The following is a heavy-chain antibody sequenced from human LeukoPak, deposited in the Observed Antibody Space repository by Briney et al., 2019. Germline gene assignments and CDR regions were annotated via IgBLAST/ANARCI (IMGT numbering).Heavy chain of an antibody. CDR1: GGSFSGYY. V-gene: IGHV4-34*01. CDR3: ARVGLTVTTDY. J-gene: IGHJ4*02. Sequence: SGTLSLTCAVYGGSFSGYYWSWIRQPPGKGLEWIGEINHSGSTNYNPSLKSRVTISVDTSKNQFSLKLSSVTAADTAVYYCARVGLTVTTDYWGQGTLVTVSS. CDR2: INHSGST. D-gene: IGHD4-17*01.